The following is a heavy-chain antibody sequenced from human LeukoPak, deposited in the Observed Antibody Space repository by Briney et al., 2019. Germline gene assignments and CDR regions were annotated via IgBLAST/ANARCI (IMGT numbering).Heavy chain of an antibody. CDR2: INHSGST. CDR1: GGSFSGYY. J-gene: IGHJ6*03. Sequence: SETLSLTCAVYGGSFSGYYWSWIRKPPGKGLEWIREINHSGSTNYNPSLKSRVTISVDTSKNQFSLKQSSVTAADTAVYYCARGDRGSNLYYYYYMDVWGKGTTVTVSS. CDR3: ARGDRGSNLYYYYYMDV. D-gene: IGHD4-11*01. V-gene: IGHV4-34*01.